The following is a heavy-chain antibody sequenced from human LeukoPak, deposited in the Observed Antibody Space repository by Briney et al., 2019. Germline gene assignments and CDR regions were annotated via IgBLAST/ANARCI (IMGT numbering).Heavy chain of an antibody. Sequence: SETLSLTCTVSGDSISSSTYYWGWIRQPPGKGLEWIGSIYYSGSTYYNPSLKSRVTISMDTSKNQFSLRLSSVTAVDTAVYYCARRGSSFFDYWGQGILVTVSS. D-gene: IGHD6-13*01. CDR3: ARRGSSFFDY. J-gene: IGHJ4*02. CDR2: IYYSGST. CDR1: GDSISSSTYY. V-gene: IGHV4-39*01.